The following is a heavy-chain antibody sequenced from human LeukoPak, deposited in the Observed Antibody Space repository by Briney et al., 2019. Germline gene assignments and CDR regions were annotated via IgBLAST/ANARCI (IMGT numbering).Heavy chain of an antibody. V-gene: IGHV4-38-2*02. CDR1: GYSISSGYY. D-gene: IGHD6-13*01. CDR2: IYHSGST. J-gene: IGHJ4*02. Sequence: SETLSLTCTVSGYSISSGYYWGWIRQPPGKGLEWIGSIYHSGSTYYNPSLKSRVTISVDTSKNQFSLKLSSVTAADTAVYYCARDILVAADFDYWGQGTLVTVSS. CDR3: ARDILVAADFDY.